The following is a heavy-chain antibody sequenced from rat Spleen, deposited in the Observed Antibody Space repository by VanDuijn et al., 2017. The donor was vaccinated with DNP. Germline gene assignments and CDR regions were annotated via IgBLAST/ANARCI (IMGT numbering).Heavy chain of an antibody. CDR3: ARQDNSGYFDY. CDR1: GFTFSDYN. J-gene: IGHJ2*01. V-gene: IGHV5-7*01. Sequence: EVQLVESGGGLVQPGRSLKLSCAASGFTFSDYNMAWVRQAPKKGLEWVATISYDGSSTYYRDSVKGRFTISRDNAKSSLYLQMNSLKSEDTATYYCARQDNSGYFDYWGQGVMVTVSS. D-gene: IGHD4-3*01. CDR2: ISYDGSST.